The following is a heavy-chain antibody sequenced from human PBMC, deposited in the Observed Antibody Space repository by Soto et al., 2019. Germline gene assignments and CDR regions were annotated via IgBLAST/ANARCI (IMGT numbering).Heavy chain of an antibody. D-gene: IGHD6-13*01. CDR1: GFTVSSNY. J-gene: IGHJ4*02. CDR3: ARRAASGRHFDH. Sequence: VQLVETGGGLIQPGGSLRLSCAASGFTVSSNYMSWVRQAPGKGLEWVSYISSSGNSMYYADSVKGRFTVSRDNAENSLYLQMNSLRAEDTAVYYCARRAASGRHFDHWGQGTLVSVSS. V-gene: IGHV3-11*01. CDR2: ISSSGNSM.